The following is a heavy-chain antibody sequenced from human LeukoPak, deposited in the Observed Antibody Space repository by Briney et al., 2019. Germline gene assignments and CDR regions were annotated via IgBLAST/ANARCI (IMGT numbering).Heavy chain of an antibody. D-gene: IGHD1-1*01. CDR3: ASGERSAFDI. J-gene: IGHJ3*02. V-gene: IGHV4-39*07. CDR1: GASISSSRYY. CDR2: IYYSGTT. Sequence: PSETLSLTCTVSGASISSSRYYWGWIRQPPGKGLEWIGSIYYSGTTYYNPSLKSRVIISVDTSKNQFSLKLTSVTAADTAVYYCASGERSAFDIWGRGHWSPSLQ.